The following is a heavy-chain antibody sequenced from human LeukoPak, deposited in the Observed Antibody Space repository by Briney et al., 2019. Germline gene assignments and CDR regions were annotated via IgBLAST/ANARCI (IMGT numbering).Heavy chain of an antibody. V-gene: IGHV3-23*01. CDR1: GLTFSSNA. CDR2: ISGSGDRT. Sequence: GGSLRLSCAASGLTFSSNAMTWVRQAPGKGLEWVSAISGSGDRTYYADSVKGRVTISRDDSENTLYLQVNSLRTEDTALYYCAKELTGGWPFDYWGQGTLVTVSS. D-gene: IGHD6-19*01. J-gene: IGHJ4*02. CDR3: AKELTGGWPFDY.